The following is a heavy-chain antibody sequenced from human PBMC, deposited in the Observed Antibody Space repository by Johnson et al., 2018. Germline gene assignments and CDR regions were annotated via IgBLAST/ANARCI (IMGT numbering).Heavy chain of an antibody. V-gene: IGHV3-48*01. CDR1: GFTFSSYS. J-gene: IGHJ3*02. Sequence: VQLVESGGGLVQPGGSLRLSCAASGFTFSSYSMNWVRQAPGKGLEWLSYISSSGSSIYYADSVKGRFTISRDNAKNSLFLQMDSLRAADTAVYYCARDGNVFVIWGQGTMVTVSS. D-gene: IGHD1-26*01. CDR2: ISSSGSSI. CDR3: ARDGNVFVI.